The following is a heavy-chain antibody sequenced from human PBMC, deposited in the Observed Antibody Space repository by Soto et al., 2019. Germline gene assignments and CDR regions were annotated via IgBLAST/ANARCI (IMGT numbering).Heavy chain of an antibody. Sequence: PGGSLRLSCAASGFTFSTYAMSWVRQAPGRGLEWVSVIYSGGSTHYTDSVKGRFTISRDNSKNTLFLQMNSLRVEDTAVYYCARARFGESFHFDYWGQGTQVTVSS. CDR2: IYSGGST. CDR1: GFTFSTYA. V-gene: IGHV3-66*01. J-gene: IGHJ4*02. CDR3: ARARFGESFHFDY. D-gene: IGHD3-10*01.